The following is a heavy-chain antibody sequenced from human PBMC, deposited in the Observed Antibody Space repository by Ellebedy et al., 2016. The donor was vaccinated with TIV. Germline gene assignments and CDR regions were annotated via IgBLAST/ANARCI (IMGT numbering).Heavy chain of an antibody. D-gene: IGHD2-15*01. CDR3: ARDGVDGMDV. CDR1: GGSVRGYS. V-gene: IGHV4-59*02. CDR2: IDYSGVT. J-gene: IGHJ6*02. Sequence: PSETLSLTCAVSGGSVRGYSWTWIRQSPGKGLAWIGNIDYSGVTKYNPSLKSQVTISLDRSKNQLSLKLRFASAADTAVYYCARDGVDGMDVWGQGTTVAVSS.